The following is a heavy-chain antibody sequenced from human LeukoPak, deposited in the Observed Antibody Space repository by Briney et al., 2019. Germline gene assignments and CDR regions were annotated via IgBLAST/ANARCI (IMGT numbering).Heavy chain of an antibody. D-gene: IGHD3-22*01. J-gene: IGHJ4*02. CDR2: LSSDGRST. V-gene: IGHV3-74*01. CDR3: AKSYNYRFDY. Sequence: GGSLRLSCAVSGFTVSTYWMHWVRQGPGKGLEWVARLSSDGRSTNYADFVKGRATISRDNAKNTLFLEMSGLRADDTAVYYCAKSYNYRFDYWGQGTLVVVSS. CDR1: GFTVSTYW.